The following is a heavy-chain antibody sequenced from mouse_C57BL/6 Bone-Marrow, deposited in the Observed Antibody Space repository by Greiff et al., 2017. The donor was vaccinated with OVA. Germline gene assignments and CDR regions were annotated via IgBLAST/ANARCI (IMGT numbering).Heavy chain of an antibody. D-gene: IGHD1-1*01. V-gene: IGHV1-54*01. J-gene: IGHJ2*01. CDR2: INPGSGGT. Sequence: QVQLQQSGAELVRPGTSVKVSCKASGYAFTNYLIEWVKQRPGQGLEWIGVINPGSGGTNYNEKFKGKATLAADKSSSTAYMQLSSLTSEDSAVYFCARHCGSSYKDYWGQGTTLTVSS. CDR1: GYAFTNYL. CDR3: ARHCGSSYKDY.